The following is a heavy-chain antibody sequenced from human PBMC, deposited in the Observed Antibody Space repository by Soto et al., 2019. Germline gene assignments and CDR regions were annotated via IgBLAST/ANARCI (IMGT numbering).Heavy chain of an antibody. CDR3: AMGRLAFEGYSSGWSHDY. V-gene: IGHV3-23*01. CDR1: GFTFSSYA. J-gene: IGHJ4*02. Sequence: PGGSLRLSCAASGFTFSSYAMSWVRQAPGKGLEWVSAISGSGGSTYYADSVKGRFTISRDNSKNTLYLQMNSLRAEDTAVYYCAMGRLAFEGYSSGWSHDYWGQGTLVTVSS. CDR2: ISGSGGST. D-gene: IGHD6-19*01.